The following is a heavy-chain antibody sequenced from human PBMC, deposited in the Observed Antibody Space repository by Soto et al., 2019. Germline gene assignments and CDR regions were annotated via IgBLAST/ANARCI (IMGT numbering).Heavy chain of an antibody. CDR2: INPSGGST. CDR1: GYTFTSYY. Sequence: QVQLVQSGAEVKKPGASVKVSCKASGYTFTSYYMHWVRQAPGQGLEWMGIINPSGGSTSYAQKFQGRGNMTRDTSTSTVYTELSSLRSEDTAVDYCASWDSSCYYYFDYWGQGTPVTVSS. D-gene: IGHD3-22*01. V-gene: IGHV1-46*01. J-gene: IGHJ4*02. CDR3: ASWDSSCYYYFDY.